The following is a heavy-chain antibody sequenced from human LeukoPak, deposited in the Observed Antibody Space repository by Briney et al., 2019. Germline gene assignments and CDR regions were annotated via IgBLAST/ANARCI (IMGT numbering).Heavy chain of an antibody. J-gene: IGHJ6*03. CDR2: IRYDGSNK. D-gene: IGHD2/OR15-2a*01. CDR1: GFTFSSYG. CDR3: AKDYFAVRGANYYYYMDV. V-gene: IGHV3-30*02. Sequence: GGSLRLSCAASGFTFSSYGMHWVRQAPGKGLEWVAFIRYDGSNKYYADSVKGRFTISRDNSKNTLYLQMNSLRAEDTAVYYCAKDYFAVRGANYYYYMDVWGKGTTVTISS.